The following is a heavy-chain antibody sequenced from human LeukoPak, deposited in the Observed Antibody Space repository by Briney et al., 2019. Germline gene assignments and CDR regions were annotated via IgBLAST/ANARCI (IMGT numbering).Heavy chain of an antibody. V-gene: IGHV1-69*04. D-gene: IGHD6-19*01. CDR2: IIPILVIA. J-gene: IGHJ4*02. CDR1: GGTFSSYA. Sequence: GASVKVSCKASGGTFSSYAISWVRQAPGQGREWMGRIIPILVIANYAQKFQGRVTITADKSTSTAYMELSSLRSEDTAVYYCARDRSSGWTHNFDYWGQGTLVTVSS. CDR3: ARDRSSGWTHNFDY.